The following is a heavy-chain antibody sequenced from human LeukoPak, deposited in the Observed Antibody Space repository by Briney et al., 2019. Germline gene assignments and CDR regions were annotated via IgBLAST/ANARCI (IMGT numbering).Heavy chain of an antibody. D-gene: IGHD3-9*01. CDR2: INAGNGNT. CDR1: GYTFTSYA. Sequence: ASVKVSFKASGYTFTSYAMHWVRQAPGQRLEWMGWINAGNGNTKYSQKFQGRVTITRDTSASRAYMELSSLRSEDTAVYYCARGLHYDILTGYYPYFDYWGQGTLVTVSS. V-gene: IGHV1-3*01. CDR3: ARGLHYDILTGYYPYFDY. J-gene: IGHJ4*02.